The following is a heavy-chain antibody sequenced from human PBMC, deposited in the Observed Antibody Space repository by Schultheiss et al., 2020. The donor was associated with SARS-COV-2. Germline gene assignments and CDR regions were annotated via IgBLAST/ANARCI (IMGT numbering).Heavy chain of an antibody. CDR3: AKDRVRGVIDY. CDR2: ISGSGGST. V-gene: IGHV3-23*01. J-gene: IGHJ4*02. Sequence: GGSLRLSCAASGFTFSSYGMHWVRQAPGKGLEWVSAISGSGGSTYYADSVKGRFTISRDNAKNSLYLQMNSLRAEDTAVYYCAKDRVRGVIDYWGQGTLVTVSS. D-gene: IGHD3-10*01. CDR1: GFTFSSYG.